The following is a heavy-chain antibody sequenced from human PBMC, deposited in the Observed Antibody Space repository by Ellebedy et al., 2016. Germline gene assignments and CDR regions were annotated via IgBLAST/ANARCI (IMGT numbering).Heavy chain of an antibody. CDR2: VFHTGAT. V-gene: IGHV4-59*02. Sequence: SETLSLTCGVPGGSVTSVYWNWTRRPPGKGLEWIGYVFHTGATLYNPPLKSRVTMSVETSKSQISLRLMSVTATDTAVYYCAKWNGGCNAFEVWGRGKMVTVSS. J-gene: IGHJ3*01. CDR3: AKWNGGCNAFEV. D-gene: IGHD1-1*01. CDR1: GGSVTSVY.